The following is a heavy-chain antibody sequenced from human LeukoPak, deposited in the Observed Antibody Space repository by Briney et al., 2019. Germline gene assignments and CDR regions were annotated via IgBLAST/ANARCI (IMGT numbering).Heavy chain of an antibody. CDR2: IYYSGST. D-gene: IGHD5-18*01. CDR3: ARGTTAMVNDF. V-gene: IGHV4-59*01. CDR1: GGSISSYY. Sequence: ASETLSLTCTVSGGSISSYYWSWIRQPPGKGLEWIGYIYYSGSTNYNPSLKSRVTISVDTSKNQFSLKLSSVTAADTAVYYCARGTTAMVNDFWGQGTLVTVSS. J-gene: IGHJ4*02.